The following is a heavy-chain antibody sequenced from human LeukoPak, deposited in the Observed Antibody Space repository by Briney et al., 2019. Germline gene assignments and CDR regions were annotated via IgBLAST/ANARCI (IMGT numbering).Heavy chain of an antibody. Sequence: ASVKVSCKASGYTFTSYDINWVRQATGQGLEWMGWMNPNSGNTGYAQKFQGRVTMTRNTSISTAYMELSSLRSEDTAVYYCARGYGGSYTGRWGRAKAYYFDYWGQGTLVTVFS. V-gene: IGHV1-8*01. J-gene: IGHJ4*02. CDR3: ARGYGGSYTGRWGRAKAYYFDY. CDR2: MNPNSGNT. D-gene: IGHD1-26*01. CDR1: GYTFTSYD.